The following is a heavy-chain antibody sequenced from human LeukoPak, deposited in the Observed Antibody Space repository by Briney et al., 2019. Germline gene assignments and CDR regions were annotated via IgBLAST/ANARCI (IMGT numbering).Heavy chain of an antibody. V-gene: IGHV3-33*01. J-gene: IGHJ4*02. CDR2: IWYDGSNK. CDR1: GFIFSNDA. Sequence: GRSLRLSCAASGFIFSNDAMHWVRQAPGKGLEWVALIWYDGSNKYYTDSVKGRLTISRDNSKDTLFLQMNSLRVEDTAVYYCAREGPRGNSQFDYWGQGTLVTVSS. CDR3: AREGPRGNSQFDY. D-gene: IGHD4-23*01.